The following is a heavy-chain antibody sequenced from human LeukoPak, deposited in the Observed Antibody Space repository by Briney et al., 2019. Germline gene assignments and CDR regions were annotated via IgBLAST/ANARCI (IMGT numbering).Heavy chain of an antibody. D-gene: IGHD1-26*01. V-gene: IGHV1-2*02. Sequence: ASVKVSCKASGYTFTDYYMHWVRQAPGQGLEWMGWINPNSGGTNYAQKFQGRVTMTRDTSISTAYMELSRLRSDDTAVYYCARVRGSIVGATTLGAFDIWGQGTMVTVSS. CDR2: INPNSGGT. J-gene: IGHJ3*02. CDR3: ARVRGSIVGATTLGAFDI. CDR1: GYTFTDYY.